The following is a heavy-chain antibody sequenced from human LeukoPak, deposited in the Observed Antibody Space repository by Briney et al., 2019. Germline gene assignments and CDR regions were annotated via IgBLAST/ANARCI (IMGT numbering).Heavy chain of an antibody. V-gene: IGHV4-59*01. J-gene: IGHJ4*02. CDR2: IYYSGST. D-gene: IGHD2-15*01. CDR3: AKDSKGKDLIDY. CDR1: GGSISSYY. Sequence: SETLSLTCTVSGGSISSYYWSWIRQPPGKGLEWIGYIYYSGSTNYNPSLKSRVTISVDTSKNQFSLKLSSVTAADTAVYYCAKDSKGKDLIDYWGQGTLVTVSS.